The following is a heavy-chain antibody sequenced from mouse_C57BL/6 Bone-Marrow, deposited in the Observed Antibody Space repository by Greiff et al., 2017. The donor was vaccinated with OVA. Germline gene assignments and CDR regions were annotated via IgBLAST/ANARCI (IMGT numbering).Heavy chain of an antibody. D-gene: IGHD2-1*01. Sequence: VQLQESGAELVKPGASVKLSCKASGYTFTSYWMHWVKQRPGQGLEWIGMIHPNSGSTNYNEKFKSKATLTVDKSSSTAYMQLSSLTSEDSAVYYCAGSYGNFYFDYWGQGTTLTVSS. CDR2: IHPNSGST. J-gene: IGHJ2*01. V-gene: IGHV1-64*01. CDR1: GYTFTSYW. CDR3: AGSYGNFYFDY.